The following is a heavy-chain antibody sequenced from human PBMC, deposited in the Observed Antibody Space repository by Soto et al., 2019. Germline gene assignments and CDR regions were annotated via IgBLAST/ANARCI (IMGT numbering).Heavy chain of an antibody. V-gene: IGHV1-69*01. CDR1: GGTFSSYA. D-gene: IGHD2-2*01. Sequence: QVQLLQSGAEVKKPGSSVKVSCKASGGTFSSYAISWVRQAPGQGLEWMGGIIPIFGTANYAQKFQGRVTITADESTSTAYMELSSLRSEDTAVYYCAGLYCSSTSCYVEDYYYYGMDVWGQGTTVTVSS. CDR3: AGLYCSSTSCYVEDYYYYGMDV. J-gene: IGHJ6*02. CDR2: IIPIFGTA.